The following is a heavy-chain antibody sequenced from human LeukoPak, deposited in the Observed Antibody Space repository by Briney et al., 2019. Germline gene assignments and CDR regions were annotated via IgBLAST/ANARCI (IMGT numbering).Heavy chain of an antibody. D-gene: IGHD5-24*01. J-gene: IGHJ4*02. V-gene: IGHV3-23*01. Sequence: PGASLRLSCAASGFTFNIHAMDWVRQAPGKGLERVSSISGIGISIYYADSVKGRFTISRDNSKNTVYLQMNRLIAEDTAVYYCAKDMHGYDRPVDYWGRGTQVTVSS. CDR1: GFTFNIHA. CDR3: AKDMHGYDRPVDY. CDR2: ISGIGISI.